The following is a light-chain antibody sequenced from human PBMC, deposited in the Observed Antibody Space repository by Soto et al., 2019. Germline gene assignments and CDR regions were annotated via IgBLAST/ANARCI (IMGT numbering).Light chain of an antibody. J-gene: IGKJ1*01. Sequence: EIVMTRSPATLSVSLGERATLSCRSSQSVSTDLAWYQQKPGQAPRLLIFGASTRATGIPARFSGSGSGTEFILTISSLQSEDSAVYYCHQYNYWPPETFGQGTKVDIK. CDR2: GAS. CDR3: HQYNYWPPET. CDR1: QSVSTD. V-gene: IGKV3-15*01.